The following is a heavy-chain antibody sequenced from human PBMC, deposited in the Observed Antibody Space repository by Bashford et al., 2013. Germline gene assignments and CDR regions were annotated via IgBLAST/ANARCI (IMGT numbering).Heavy chain of an antibody. CDR2: MNPNSGNT. Sequence: ASVKVSCKASGYTFTSYDINWVRQATGQGLEWMGWMNPNSGNTGYAQKFQGRVTMTRNTSISTAYMELSSLRSEDTAVYYCARGWGAAAGLTVDYWGQGTLVTVSS. D-gene: IGHD6-13*01. V-gene: IGHV1-8*01. CDR3: ARGWGAAAGLTVDY. CDR1: GYTFTSYD. J-gene: IGHJ4*02.